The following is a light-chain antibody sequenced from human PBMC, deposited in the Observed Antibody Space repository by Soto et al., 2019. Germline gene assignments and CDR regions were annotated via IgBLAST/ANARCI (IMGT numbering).Light chain of an antibody. J-gene: IGKJ1*01. CDR1: QSVNTN. CDR2: GAS. V-gene: IGKV3-15*01. CDR3: QQYNNWPPA. Sequence: TVMTQSPDTLSVSPGERVTLSCRASQSVNTNLAWYQQKPGQGPRLLVHGASTRATGIPARFSGSGSGTEFALTISSLQSEDFAVYQCQQYNNWPPAFGQGTKVEMK.